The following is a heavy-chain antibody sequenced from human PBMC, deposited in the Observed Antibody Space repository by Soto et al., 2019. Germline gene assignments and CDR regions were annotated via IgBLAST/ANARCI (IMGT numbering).Heavy chain of an antibody. V-gene: IGHV1-69*13. D-gene: IGHD5-12*01. Sequence: ASVKVSCKASGGTFSSYAISWVRQAPGQGLEWMGGIIPIFGTANYAQKFQGRVTITADESTSTAYMKLSSLRSEDTAVYYCAGCRDGYKTYYYYGMDVWGQGTTVTVSS. CDR2: IIPIFGTA. CDR1: GGTFSSYA. J-gene: IGHJ6*02. CDR3: AGCRDGYKTYYYYGMDV.